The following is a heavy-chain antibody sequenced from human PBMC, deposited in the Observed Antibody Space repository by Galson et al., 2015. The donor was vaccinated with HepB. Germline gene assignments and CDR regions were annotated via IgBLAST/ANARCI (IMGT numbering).Heavy chain of an antibody. J-gene: IGHJ6*03. D-gene: IGHD5-18*01. V-gene: IGHV3-15*05. CDR1: GFTFINAW. CDR3: AAMPLRVTPAALSSYYYYMDV. CDR2: IKSARHGGTT. Sequence: SLRLSCAASGFTFINAWMSWVRQAPGKGLEWVGRIKSARHGGTTEYAAPVKGRFTISRDDSQNTLFLQMTNLQTEDTAVYYCAAMPLRVTPAALSSYYYYMDVWGKGATVIVSS.